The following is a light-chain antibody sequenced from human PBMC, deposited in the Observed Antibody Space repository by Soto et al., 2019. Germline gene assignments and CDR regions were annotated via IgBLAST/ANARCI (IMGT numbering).Light chain of an antibody. V-gene: IGKV2-30*01. CDR1: RSLLYSDGNTY. CDR2: KVS. J-gene: IGKJ1*01. CDR3: MQCVYWPPVRA. Sequence: DVVMTQSPLSLPVTLGQPASISCRSSRSLLYSDGNTYLNWFQQRPGQPPRRLIYKVSNRDSGVPDRFSGSGSHTDFTLKISRVEAEDVGVYYCMQCVYWPPVRAFGQGTKVEIK.